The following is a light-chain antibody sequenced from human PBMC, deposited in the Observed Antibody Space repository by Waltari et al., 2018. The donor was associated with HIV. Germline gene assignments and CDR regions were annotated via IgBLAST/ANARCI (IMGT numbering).Light chain of an antibody. J-gene: IGKJ1*01. CDR2: GAS. CDR1: QSVSSN. Sequence: EIVMTQSPATLSVSPGERATLSCRASQSVSSNLAWYQQKPGQAPRRLIYGASTRATGIPARFSGSGSGTEFTLTISSLQSEDFAVYYCQQYNKAFGQGTKVEIK. CDR3: QQYNKA. V-gene: IGKV3-15*01.